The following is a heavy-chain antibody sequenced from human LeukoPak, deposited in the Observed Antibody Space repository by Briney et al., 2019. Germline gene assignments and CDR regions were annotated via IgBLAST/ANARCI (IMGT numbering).Heavy chain of an antibody. CDR3: AKGLVPAAIRVVDY. J-gene: IGHJ4*02. CDR2: TSASGGST. D-gene: IGHD2-2*01. Sequence: GGSLRLSCAASGFTFSSYAMSWVRQAPGKGLEWVSATSASGGSTYYADSVKGRFTISRDNSQNTLYLQVNSPRAEDTAVYYCAKGLVPAAIRVVDYWGQGTLVTVSS. V-gene: IGHV3-23*01. CDR1: GFTFSSYA.